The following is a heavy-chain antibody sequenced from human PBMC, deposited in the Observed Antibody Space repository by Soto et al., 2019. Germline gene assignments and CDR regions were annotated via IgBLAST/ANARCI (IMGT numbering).Heavy chain of an antibody. CDR2: IYPGDSDT. CDR3: ARHPMDEYRNYVDYYYMDV. V-gene: IGHV5-51*01. Sequence: EVQLVQSGAEVKKPGESLKISCKGSGYSFTSYWIGWVRQMPGKGLEWMGIIYPGDSDTRYSPSFQGQVTISADKSIRTAYLEWSSLKASDTAMYYCARHPMDEYRNYVDYYYMDVWGKGTTVTVSS. J-gene: IGHJ6*03. D-gene: IGHD4-4*01. CDR1: GYSFTSYW.